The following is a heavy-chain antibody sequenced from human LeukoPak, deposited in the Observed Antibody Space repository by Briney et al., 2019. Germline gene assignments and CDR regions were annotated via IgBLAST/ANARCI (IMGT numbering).Heavy chain of an antibody. D-gene: IGHD3-9*01. J-gene: IGHJ5*02. V-gene: IGHV4-4*07. CDR1: GGSISSYY. Sequence: SETLSLTCTVSGGSISSYYWSWIRQPAGKGLEWIGRIYTSGSTNYNPSLKSRVTMSVDTSKNQFSLKLSSVTAANTAVYYCAREHNYDILTGYYVNWFDPWGQGTLVTVFS. CDR2: IYTSGST. CDR3: AREHNYDILTGYYVNWFDP.